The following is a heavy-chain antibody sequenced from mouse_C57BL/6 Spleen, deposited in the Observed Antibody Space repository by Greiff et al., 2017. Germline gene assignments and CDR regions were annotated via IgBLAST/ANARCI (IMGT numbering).Heavy chain of an antibody. Sequence: QVQLQQPGAELVKPGASVKVSCKASGYTFTSYWMHWVKQRPGQGLEWIGRIHPSDSDTNYKQKFKGKATLTVDKSSSTAYMQLSSLTSEDSAVYYCAADSSDPGAMDYWGQGTSVTVSS. CDR2: IHPSDSDT. D-gene: IGHD3-2*02. CDR1: GYTFTSYW. CDR3: AADSSDPGAMDY. V-gene: IGHV1-74*01. J-gene: IGHJ4*01.